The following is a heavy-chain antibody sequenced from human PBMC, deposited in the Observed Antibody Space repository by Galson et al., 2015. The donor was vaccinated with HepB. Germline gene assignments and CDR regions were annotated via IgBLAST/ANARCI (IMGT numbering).Heavy chain of an antibody. CDR3: ARAQRGYGFFDY. Sequence: SLRLSCAASGFTVSSNYMSWVRQAPGKGLEWVSVIYSGGSTYYADSVKGRFTISRDNSKNTLYLQMNSLRAEDTAVYYCARAQRGYGFFDYWGQGTLVTVSS. V-gene: IGHV3-66*01. D-gene: IGHD5-18*01. CDR2: IYSGGST. CDR1: GFTVSSNY. J-gene: IGHJ4*02.